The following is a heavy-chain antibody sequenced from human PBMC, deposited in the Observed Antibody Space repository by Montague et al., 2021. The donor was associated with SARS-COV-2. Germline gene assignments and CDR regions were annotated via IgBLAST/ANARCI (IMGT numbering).Heavy chain of an antibody. CDR2: LRGSDGAT. D-gene: IGHD2-21*01. Sequence: SLRLSCAASGFSFIGYSMSWVRQTPGKGLELVSALRGSDGATFYADSVNGRFTISRDASKNTLFLQMISLIADDSALYYCAKGAFSYGINIMDSWGQGTLVTVSS. CDR3: AKGAFSYGINIMDS. V-gene: IGHV3-23*01. CDR1: GFSFIGYS. J-gene: IGHJ4*02.